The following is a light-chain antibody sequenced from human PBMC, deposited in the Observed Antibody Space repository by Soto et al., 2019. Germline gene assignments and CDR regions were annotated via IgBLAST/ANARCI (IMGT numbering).Light chain of an antibody. Sequence: EIVMTQSPATLSVSPGERATLSCRASQSVSSNLAWYQQQPGQAPRLLIYGASTRATGIPARFSGSGSGTEFTLTISSLQSEDFAVYYCQQYNNWHQTFGQGTKVEIK. CDR2: GAS. J-gene: IGKJ1*01. V-gene: IGKV3-15*01. CDR1: QSVSSN. CDR3: QQYNNWHQT.